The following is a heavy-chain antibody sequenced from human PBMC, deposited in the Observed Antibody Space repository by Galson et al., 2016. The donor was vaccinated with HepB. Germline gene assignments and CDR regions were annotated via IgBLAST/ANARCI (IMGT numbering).Heavy chain of an antibody. D-gene: IGHD5-12*01. V-gene: IGHV3-23*01. CDR3: AKDRKYSGYDEAFDV. J-gene: IGHJ3*01. CDR2: ISGSGDST. Sequence: SLRLSCAASGLTFSSYAMSWVRQAPGKGLEWVSGISGSGDSTYYADSVKGRFTISRDNSKSTLFVQLNSLRVEDTAIYYCAKDRKYSGYDEAFDVWGQGTVVTVAS. CDR1: GLTFSSYA.